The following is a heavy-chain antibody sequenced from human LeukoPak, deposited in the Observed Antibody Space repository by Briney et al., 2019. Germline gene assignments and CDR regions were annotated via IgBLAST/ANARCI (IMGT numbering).Heavy chain of an antibody. J-gene: IGHJ2*01. CDR2: ISSSSSYI. V-gene: IGHV3-21*01. D-gene: IGHD4-17*01. CDR1: GFTFSSYS. CDR3: ARDDYGDYGWYFDL. Sequence: PGGSLRLSCAASGFTFSSYSMNWVRQAPGKGLEWVSSISSSSSYIYYADSVKGRFTISRDNAKNSLYLQTNSLRAEDTAVYYCARDDYGDYGWYFDLWGRGTLVTVSS.